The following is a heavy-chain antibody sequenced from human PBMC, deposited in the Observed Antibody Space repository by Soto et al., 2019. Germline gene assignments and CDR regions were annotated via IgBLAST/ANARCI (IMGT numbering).Heavy chain of an antibody. CDR2: INGDGSGT. CDR1: GFTFRRFW. CDR3: VRDFSPDRVPVYYDALDL. J-gene: IGHJ3*01. D-gene: IGHD2-8*01. V-gene: IGHV3-7*01. Sequence: GSLRLSCAASGFTFRRFWMTWVRQSPGKGLEWVANINGDGSGTNYVDSVKGRFTISRDNAKNSLYLQMNSLRPEDTALYFCVRDFSPDRVPVYYDALDLWGQGTMVTVSS.